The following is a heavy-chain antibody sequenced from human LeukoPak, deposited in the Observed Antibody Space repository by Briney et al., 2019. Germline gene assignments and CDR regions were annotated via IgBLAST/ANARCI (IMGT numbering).Heavy chain of an antibody. J-gene: IGHJ4*02. D-gene: IGHD3-10*01. CDR1: GFTFDDYA. CDR2: ISWNSGSI. V-gene: IGHV3-9*01. Sequence: GGSLRLSCAASGFTFDDYAMHWVRQAPGKGLEWVSGISWNSGSIGYADSVKGRFTISRDNAKNSLYLQMNSLRAEDTALYYCAKDIDYYGSGSRTGVFDYWGQGTLVTVSS. CDR3: AKDIDYYGSGSRTGVFDY.